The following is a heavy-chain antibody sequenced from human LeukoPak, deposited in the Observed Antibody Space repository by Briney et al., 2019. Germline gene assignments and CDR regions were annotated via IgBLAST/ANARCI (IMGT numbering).Heavy chain of an antibody. D-gene: IGHD2-21*02. V-gene: IGHV4-39*01. CDR3: ARHAIVVVTAIGSFDY. CDR2: IYYSGST. Sequence: IYYSGSTYYNPSLKSRVTISVDTSKNQFSLKLSSVTAADTAVYYCARHAIVVVTAIGSFDYWGQGTLVTVSS. J-gene: IGHJ4*02.